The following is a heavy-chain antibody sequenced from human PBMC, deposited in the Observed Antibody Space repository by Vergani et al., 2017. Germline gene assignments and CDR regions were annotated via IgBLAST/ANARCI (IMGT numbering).Heavy chain of an antibody. CDR1: GFTFSSYA. D-gene: IGHD2-15*01. J-gene: IGHJ4*02. Sequence: EVQLLESGGGLVQPGGSLRLSCAASGFTFSSYAMSWVRQAPGKGLEWVSAISGSGGSTYYADSVKGRFTISRDNSKNTLYLQMNSLSAEDTAVYYCAKDGGGYCSGGSCGDFDYWGQGTLVTVSS. V-gene: IGHV3-23*01. CDR2: ISGSGGST. CDR3: AKDGGGYCSGGSCGDFDY.